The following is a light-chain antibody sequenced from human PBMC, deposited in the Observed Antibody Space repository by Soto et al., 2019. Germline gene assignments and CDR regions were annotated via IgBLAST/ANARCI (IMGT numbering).Light chain of an antibody. CDR3: QHSWT. CDR2: ASS. CDR1: QGLSSNY. V-gene: IGKV3-20*01. Sequence: EIVLTQSPGTLSLSPGEGATLSCRASQGLSSNYLSWFQQKPGQAPRLLIYASSSGATGIPDRFRGSGSGTDFTLTISRLEPEDFAVYYCQHSWTFGQGTKVEIK. J-gene: IGKJ1*01.